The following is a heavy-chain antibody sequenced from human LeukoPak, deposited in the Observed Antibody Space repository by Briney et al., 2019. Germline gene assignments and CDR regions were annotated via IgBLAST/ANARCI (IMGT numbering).Heavy chain of an antibody. V-gene: IGHV1-69*04. Sequence: ASVKVPCKASGCTFSSYAISWVRQPPGQGLEWMGRIIPILGIANYEQKFQGRVTITADKSTSTAYMELSRLRSEDTAVYYCARGPSKRAAAPNWFDPWGEGTLVTVSS. CDR2: IIPILGIA. CDR3: ARGPSKRAAAPNWFDP. D-gene: IGHD6-13*01. J-gene: IGHJ5*02. CDR1: GCTFSSYA.